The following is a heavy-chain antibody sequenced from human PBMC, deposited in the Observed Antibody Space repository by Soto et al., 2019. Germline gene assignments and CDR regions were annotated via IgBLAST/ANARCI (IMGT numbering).Heavy chain of an antibody. CDR3: ARVLYRNVIHA. J-gene: IGHJ4*02. CDR2: IDPRNGGT. Sequence: VQLVQSGSDVNKPGASFTVSCKASGYIFSDYYIHWVRQAPGQGLEWMGWIDPRNGGTKYAQKFQDRLTMTTDTSTSTAFLELRRLRLDDTAVFFCARVLYRNVIHAWGQGTLVTVSS. D-gene: IGHD5-18*01. V-gene: IGHV1-2*02. CDR1: GYIFSDYY.